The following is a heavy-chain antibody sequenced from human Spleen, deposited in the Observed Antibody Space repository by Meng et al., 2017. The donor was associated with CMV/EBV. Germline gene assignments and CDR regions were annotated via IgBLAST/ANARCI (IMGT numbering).Heavy chain of an antibody. CDR3: AKAPDY. J-gene: IGHJ4*02. CDR1: SFPFGGYA. CDR2: IWYYGSNK. Sequence: SLRLSCAASSFPFGGYAMHWVRQAPGKGLELVAVIWYYGSNKYYAASVKGRFTISRDNSKNTLYLQMNSLRAEDTAVYYCAKAPDYWGQGTLVTVSS. V-gene: IGHV3-33*06.